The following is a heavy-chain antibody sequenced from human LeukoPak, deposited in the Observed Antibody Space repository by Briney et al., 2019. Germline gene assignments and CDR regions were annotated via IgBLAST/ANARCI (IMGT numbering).Heavy chain of an antibody. V-gene: IGHV1-2*02. CDR1: GYTFTSYG. Sequence: ASVKVSCKASGYTFTSYGISWVRQAPGPGLGWMGWINPNSGGTETAQKFQGRVNMTRDTSISTAYMELSRLRSDATAVYYCARDHCSSVNCYEDQYYGVDVWGQGTTVTVSS. J-gene: IGHJ6*02. CDR3: ARDHCSSVNCYEDQYYGVDV. CDR2: INPNSGGT. D-gene: IGHD2-2*01.